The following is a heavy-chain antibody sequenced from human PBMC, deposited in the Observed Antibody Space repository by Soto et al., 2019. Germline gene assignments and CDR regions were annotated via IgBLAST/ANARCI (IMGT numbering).Heavy chain of an antibody. CDR2: ISPMFGAA. V-gene: IGHV1-69*19. CDR1: GGTFNTYA. Sequence: QVQLVQSGAEMKKPGSSVKVSCQSSGGTFNTYAMNWVRQAPGQGPEWMGDISPMFGAANYAPKFQGRVTITEDEFTGTSYMQLSSLTSEDTALYFCSREVQVHTPAFVYWGQGTLVTVSS. CDR3: SREVQVHTPAFVY. J-gene: IGHJ4*02.